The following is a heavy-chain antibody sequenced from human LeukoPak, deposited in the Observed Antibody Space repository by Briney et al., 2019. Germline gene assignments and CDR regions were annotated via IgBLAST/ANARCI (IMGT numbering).Heavy chain of an antibody. J-gene: IGHJ4*02. V-gene: IGHV4-59*08. CDR3: ARLGDYASLYFDY. CDR1: GGSISSYY. D-gene: IGHD3-16*01. CDR2: IYYSGST. Sequence: TSETLSLTCTVSGGSISSYYWSWIRQPPGKGLEWIGYIYYSGSTNYNPSLKSRVTISVDTSKNQFSLKLSSVTAADTAVYYCARLGDYASLYFDYWGQGTLVTVPS.